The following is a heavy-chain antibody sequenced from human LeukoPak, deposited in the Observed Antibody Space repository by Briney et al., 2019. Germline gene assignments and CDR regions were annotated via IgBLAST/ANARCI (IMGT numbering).Heavy chain of an antibody. CDR1: GGSISSGGYY. J-gene: IGHJ4*02. CDR2: IYYSGST. CDR3: ARQDSSSWYYFDY. V-gene: IGHV4-31*03. D-gene: IGHD6-13*01. Sequence: SQPLSLTCTVSGGSISSGGYYWSWIRQHPGKGLEWIGYIYYSGSTYYNPSLKSRVTISVDTSKNQFSLKLSSVTAADTAVYYCARQDSSSWYYFDYWGQGTLVTVSS.